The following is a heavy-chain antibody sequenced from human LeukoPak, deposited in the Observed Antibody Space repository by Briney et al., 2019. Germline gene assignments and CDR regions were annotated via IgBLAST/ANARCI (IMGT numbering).Heavy chain of an antibody. CDR3: AREGDGYKDFDY. J-gene: IGHJ4*02. Sequence: ASVKVSCKASGYTFTSYYMHWVRQAPGQGLEWMGIINPSGGSTSYAQKFQGRVTMTRDTSTSTVYVEVSSLRSEDTAVYYCAREGDGYKDFDYWGQGTLVTVSS. CDR1: GYTFTSYY. V-gene: IGHV1-46*01. D-gene: IGHD5-24*01. CDR2: INPSGGST.